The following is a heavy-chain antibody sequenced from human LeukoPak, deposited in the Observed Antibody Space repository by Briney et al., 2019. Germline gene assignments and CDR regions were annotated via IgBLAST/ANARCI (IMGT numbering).Heavy chain of an antibody. Sequence: GGSLRLSCTASGFTFGDYAMSWFRQAPGKGLEWVGFIRGKAYGGTTEYAASVKGRFTISRDDSKSIAYLQMNSLKTEDTAVYYCTRALGFGELLTDYYMDVWGKGTTVTVSS. J-gene: IGHJ6*03. CDR3: TRALGFGELLTDYYMDV. CDR2: IRGKAYGGTT. D-gene: IGHD3-10*01. CDR1: GFTFGDYA. V-gene: IGHV3-49*03.